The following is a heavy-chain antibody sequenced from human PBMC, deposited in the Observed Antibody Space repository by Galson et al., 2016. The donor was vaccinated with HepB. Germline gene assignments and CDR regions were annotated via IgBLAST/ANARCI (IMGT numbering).Heavy chain of an antibody. CDR2: ISPDDGFT. J-gene: IGHJ4*02. Sequence: SVKVSCKASGYIFTSYLIHWVRQAPGQGAEWMGRISPDDGFTTSAQSFRGRLTISRDTSTSTVYMELGSLRSEDTAVYYCARELGGSYYFDYWGQGTLVTVSS. D-gene: IGHD1-26*01. V-gene: IGHV1-46*01. CDR1: GYIFTSYL. CDR3: ARELGGSYYFDY.